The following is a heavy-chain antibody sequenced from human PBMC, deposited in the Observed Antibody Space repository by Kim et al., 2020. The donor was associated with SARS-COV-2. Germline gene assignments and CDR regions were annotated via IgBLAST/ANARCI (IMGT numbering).Heavy chain of an antibody. J-gene: IGHJ2*01. CDR2: IYYSGST. V-gene: IGHV4-59*01. CDR1: GGSISSYY. D-gene: IGHD3-10*01. CDR3: ARDRGGVRNWYFDL. Sequence: SETLSLTCTVSGGSISSYYWSWIRQPPGKGLEWIGYIYYSGSTNYNPFLKSRVTISVDTSKNQFSLKLSSVTTADTAVYYCARDRGGVRNWYFDLWGRGTLVTVSS.